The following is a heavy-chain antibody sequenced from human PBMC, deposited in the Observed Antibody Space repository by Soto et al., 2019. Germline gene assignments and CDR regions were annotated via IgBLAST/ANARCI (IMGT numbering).Heavy chain of an antibody. V-gene: IGHV4-39*02. CDR3: VRREAVAGSQFDF. CDR1: GGSLSSGSFF. D-gene: IGHD6-19*01. CDR2: IYFTGTS. Sequence: SETLSLTYTVSGGSLSSGSFFWGWIRQPPGKGLEWIGHIYFTGTSSYSPSLKSRVTMFVDTSKNNFSLRLTSVTAADTAVYYCVRREAVAGSQFDFWGQGTLVTVSS. J-gene: IGHJ4*02.